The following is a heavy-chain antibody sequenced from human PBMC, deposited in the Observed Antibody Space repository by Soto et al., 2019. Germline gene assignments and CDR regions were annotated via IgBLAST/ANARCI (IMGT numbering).Heavy chain of an antibody. CDR1: GVTFSSYS. CDR2: ISSSSSTI. Sequence: GGSLRLSCAASGVTFSSYSMNWVRQAPGKGLEWVSYISSSSSTIYYADSVKGRFTISRDNAKNSLYLQMNSLRAEDTAVYYCARDHQDIVVVVAATDAFDIWGQGTMVTVSS. V-gene: IGHV3-48*01. D-gene: IGHD2-15*01. CDR3: ARDHQDIVVVVAATDAFDI. J-gene: IGHJ3*02.